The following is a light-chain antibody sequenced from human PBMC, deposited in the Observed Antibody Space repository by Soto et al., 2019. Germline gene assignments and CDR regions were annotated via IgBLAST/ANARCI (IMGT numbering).Light chain of an antibody. CDR1: QSVSSC. CDR3: QQYDTYDSYT. V-gene: IGKV1-5*03. CDR2: KAS. J-gene: IGKJ2*01. Sequence: DIQMTQSPSTLSASVGDRVTITCRASQSVSSCLAWYQQKPGKAPKLLIYKASSLESGAPSRFSGSGSGTEFTLTISSLQPDDFATYHCQQYDTYDSYTFGQGTKLEIK.